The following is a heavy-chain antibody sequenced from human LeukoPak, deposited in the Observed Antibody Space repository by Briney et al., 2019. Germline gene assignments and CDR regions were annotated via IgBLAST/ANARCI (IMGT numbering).Heavy chain of an antibody. J-gene: IGHJ6*03. Sequence: GGSLRLSCAASGFTFSNYGMHWVRQAPGKGLEWVSGVSASGQYTYYADSAKGRFTISRDNSKNTLYLQMNSLRAEDTALYYCAKDGSWGDYYFYFYIDVWGKGTTVTVSS. CDR2: VSASGQYT. CDR1: GFTFSNYG. D-gene: IGHD3-16*01. CDR3: AKDGSWGDYYFYFYIDV. V-gene: IGHV3-23*01.